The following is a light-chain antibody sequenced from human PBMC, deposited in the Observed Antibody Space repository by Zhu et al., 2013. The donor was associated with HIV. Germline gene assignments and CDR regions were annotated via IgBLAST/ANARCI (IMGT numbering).Light chain of an antibody. CDR3: QQYSNWWT. CDR1: QSVSSN. J-gene: IGKJ1*01. Sequence: ETVMTQSPATLSVSPGGRATLSCRASQSVSSNLAWYQQKPGQAPRLLIYDASTRATGTPDRFSGSGSGTEFTLTISSLQSEDFVVYYCQQYSNWWTFGQGTRVEVK. CDR2: DAS. V-gene: IGKV3-15*01.